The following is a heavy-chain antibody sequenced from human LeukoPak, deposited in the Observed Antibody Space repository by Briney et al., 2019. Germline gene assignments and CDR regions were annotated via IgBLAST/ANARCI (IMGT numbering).Heavy chain of an antibody. V-gene: IGHV4-39*01. CDR3: ARLMVPYYFDS. CDR1: GGSISSSSYY. Sequence: SETLSLTCTVSGGSISSSSYYWGCIRQPPGKGLEWIGNIYYSGSTYYNPSLKSRVTISVDTSKNQFSLKLSSVTAADTSVFYCARLMVPYYFDSWGQGTLVTVSS. D-gene: IGHD3-10*01. J-gene: IGHJ4*02. CDR2: IYYSGST.